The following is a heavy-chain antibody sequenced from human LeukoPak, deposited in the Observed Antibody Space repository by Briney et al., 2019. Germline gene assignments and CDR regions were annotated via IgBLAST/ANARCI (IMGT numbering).Heavy chain of an antibody. V-gene: IGHV4-39*07. D-gene: IGHD5-24*01. CDR3: ARDLGDGYNSHWFDP. Sequence: SETLSLTCTVSGXSISSSSYFWGWIRQPPGKGLEWIGSISYSGSTYYNPSLKSRVTVSADTSKNQFSLKLSSVTAADTAVYYCARDLGDGYNSHWFDPWGQGTLVTVSS. J-gene: IGHJ5*02. CDR1: GXSISSSSYF. CDR2: ISYSGST.